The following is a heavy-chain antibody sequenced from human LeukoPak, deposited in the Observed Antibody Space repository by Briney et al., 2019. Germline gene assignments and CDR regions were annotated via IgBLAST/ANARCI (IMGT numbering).Heavy chain of an antibody. CDR3: ARRSNPPGRIDH. D-gene: IGHD1-14*01. V-gene: IGHV3-30*03. CDR2: ISYDGSNK. Sequence: GGSLRLSCAASGFTFSSYGMHWVRQAPGKGLEWVAVISYDGSNKYYADSVKGRFTISRDNSKNTMYLQMNSLKGEDTAVYYCARRSNPPGRIDHWGQGTLVTVSS. CDR1: GFTFSSYG. J-gene: IGHJ4*02.